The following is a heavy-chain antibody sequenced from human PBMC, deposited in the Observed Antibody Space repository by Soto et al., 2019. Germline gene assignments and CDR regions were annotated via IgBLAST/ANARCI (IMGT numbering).Heavy chain of an antibody. CDR1: GFTFSSSA. Sequence: GGSLRLSCAASGFTFSSSAMHWVRQAPGKGLKWVAIISYDGSNEYYADSVKGRFTISRDNAKNSLYLQMNSLRAEDTAVYYCARDLYYYASSGFNDRGQGTSVTVSS. V-gene: IGHV3-30-3*01. J-gene: IGHJ4*02. CDR2: ISYDGSNE. D-gene: IGHD3-22*01. CDR3: ARDLYYYASSGFND.